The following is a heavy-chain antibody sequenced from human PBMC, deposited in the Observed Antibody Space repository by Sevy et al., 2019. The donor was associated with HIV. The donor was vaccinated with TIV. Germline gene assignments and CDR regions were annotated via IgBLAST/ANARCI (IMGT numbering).Heavy chain of an antibody. D-gene: IGHD2-15*01. Sequence: GGSLRLSCAASGFTFSNASMSWVRQAPGKGLEWVGRIKSKTDGGTTDYAAPVKGRFTISRDDSKNTLYLQMNSLKTEDTAVYYCTTLGYCSGGSCYSGYNWFDPWGQGTLVTVSS. J-gene: IGHJ5*02. CDR1: GFTFSNAS. CDR2: IKSKTDGGTT. V-gene: IGHV3-15*01. CDR3: TTLGYCSGGSCYSGYNWFDP.